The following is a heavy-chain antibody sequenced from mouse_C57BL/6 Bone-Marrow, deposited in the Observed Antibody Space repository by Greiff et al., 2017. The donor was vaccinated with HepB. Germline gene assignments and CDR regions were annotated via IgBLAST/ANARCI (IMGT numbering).Heavy chain of an antibody. J-gene: IGHJ4*01. CDR3: ARTWISSYAMDY. D-gene: IGHD1-3*01. V-gene: IGHV1-55*01. CDR2: IYPGSGST. CDR1: GYTFTSYW. Sequence: QVQLQQPGAELVKPGASVKMSCKASGYTFTSYWITWVKQRPGQGLEWIGDIYPGSGSTNYNEKFKSKATLTVDKPSSTAYMQLSSLTSEDSAVYYGARTWISSYAMDYWGQGTSVTVSS.